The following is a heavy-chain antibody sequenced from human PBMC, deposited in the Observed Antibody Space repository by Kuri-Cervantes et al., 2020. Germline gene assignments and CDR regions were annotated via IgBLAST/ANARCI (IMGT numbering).Heavy chain of an antibody. Sequence: GGSLRLSCAASGFTFSDYYMSWIRQAPGKGLEWVSYISSSSSTIYYADSVKGRFTISRDNAKNSLYLQMNSLRAEDTAVYYCARASDYDSSGYYWSPLDYWGQGTLVTVSS. D-gene: IGHD3-22*01. J-gene: IGHJ4*02. CDR2: ISSSSSTI. CDR3: ARASDYDSSGYYWSPLDY. CDR1: GFTFSDYY. V-gene: IGHV3-11*04.